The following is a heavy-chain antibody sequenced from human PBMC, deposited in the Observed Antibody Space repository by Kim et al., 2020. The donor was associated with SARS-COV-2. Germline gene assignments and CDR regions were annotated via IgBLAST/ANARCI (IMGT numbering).Heavy chain of an antibody. V-gene: IGHV3-23*01. Sequence: GGSLRLSCAASGFTFSSYAMSWVRQAPGKGLEWVSAISGSGGSTYYADSVKGRFTISRDNSKNTLYLQMNSLRAEDTAVYYCAKEGLVVVVAAGGWFDPWGQGTLVTVSS. CDR2: ISGSGGST. CDR1: GFTFSSYA. J-gene: IGHJ5*02. CDR3: AKEGLVVVVAAGGWFDP. D-gene: IGHD2-15*01.